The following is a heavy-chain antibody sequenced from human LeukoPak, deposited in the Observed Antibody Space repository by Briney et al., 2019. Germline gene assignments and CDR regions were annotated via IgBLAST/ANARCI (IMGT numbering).Heavy chain of an antibody. V-gene: IGHV3-23*01. D-gene: IGHD3-22*01. CDR2: ISGSGGST. CDR1: GFTFSKVW. Sequence: GGSLRLSCAASGFTFSKVWMSWVRQAPGKGLEWVSAISGSGGSTYYADSVKGRFTISRDNSKNTLYLQMNSLRAEDTAVYYCAILGDSSGYSPGFVYWGQGTLVTVSS. J-gene: IGHJ4*02. CDR3: AILGDSSGYSPGFVY.